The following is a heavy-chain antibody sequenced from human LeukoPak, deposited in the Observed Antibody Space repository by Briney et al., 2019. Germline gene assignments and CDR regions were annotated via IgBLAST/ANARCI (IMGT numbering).Heavy chain of an antibody. Sequence: GGSLRLSCAASGLTFSSYSMNWVRQAPGKGLEWVPYISSSSSTIYYADSVKGRFTISRDNAKNSLYLQMNSLRAEDTAVYYCTRLGNHYYYYYMDVWGKGTTVTVSS. CDR2: ISSSSSTI. D-gene: IGHD4-23*01. J-gene: IGHJ6*03. V-gene: IGHV3-48*04. CDR3: TRLGNHYYYYYMDV. CDR1: GLTFSSYS.